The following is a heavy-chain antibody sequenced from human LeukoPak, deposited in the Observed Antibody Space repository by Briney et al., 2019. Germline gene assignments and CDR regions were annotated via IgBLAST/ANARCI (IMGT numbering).Heavy chain of an antibody. D-gene: IGHD3-22*01. CDR3: AREGDDSSGYYLNLDY. CDR1: GYTFTIYY. Sequence: ASVTVSFTAPGYTFTIYYMHWVRQAPGQGLEWMRIINPSGGSTSYAQKFQGRVTMTRDTSTSTVYMELSSLRSEDTAVYYCAREGDDSSGYYLNLDYWGQGTLVTVSS. V-gene: IGHV1-46*01. CDR2: INPSGGST. J-gene: IGHJ4*02.